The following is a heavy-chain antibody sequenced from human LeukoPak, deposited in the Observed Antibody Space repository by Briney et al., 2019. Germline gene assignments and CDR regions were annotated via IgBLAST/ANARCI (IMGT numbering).Heavy chain of an antibody. CDR2: ISSSSSYI. CDR1: GFTFSGYS. D-gene: IGHD3-10*01. Sequence: GGSLRLSCAASGFTFSGYSMNWVRQAPGKGLEWVSSISSSSSYIYYADSVEGRFTISRDNAKNSLYLQMNSLRAEDTAVYYCARDAGAYGSGSYLGYWGQGTLVTVSS. V-gene: IGHV3-21*01. J-gene: IGHJ4*02. CDR3: ARDAGAYGSGSYLGY.